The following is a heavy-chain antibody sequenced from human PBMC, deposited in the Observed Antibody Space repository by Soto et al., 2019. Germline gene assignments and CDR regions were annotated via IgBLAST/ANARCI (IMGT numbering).Heavy chain of an antibody. Sequence: ASVKVSCKASGYTFTSYGISWVRQAPGQGLEWMGWISAYNGNTNYAQKLQGRVTMTTDTSTSTAYMELRSLRSDDTAVYYCARDLDYGPRGCWGAIFRAQLGGMDVWGQGTTVTVSS. CDR1: GYTFTSYG. D-gene: IGHD3-16*02. V-gene: IGHV1-18*04. CDR3: ARDLDYGPRGCWGAIFRAQLGGMDV. J-gene: IGHJ6*02. CDR2: ISAYNGNT.